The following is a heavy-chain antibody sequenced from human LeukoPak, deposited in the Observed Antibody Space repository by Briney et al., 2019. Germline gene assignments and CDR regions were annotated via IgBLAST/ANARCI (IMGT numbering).Heavy chain of an antibody. D-gene: IGHD3-10*01. J-gene: IGHJ4*02. CDR2: IRHDGSKT. Sequence: PGGSLRLSCAASGFTFSSYAMHWVRQAPGKGLEWVAFIRHDGSKTYYADSVRGRFTISRDNSKNTLYLQVTSLRAEDTAVYYCAKGDYYGSGSHAQPFDYWGQGTLVTVSS. CDR1: GFTFSSYA. V-gene: IGHV3-30*02. CDR3: AKGDYYGSGSHAQPFDY.